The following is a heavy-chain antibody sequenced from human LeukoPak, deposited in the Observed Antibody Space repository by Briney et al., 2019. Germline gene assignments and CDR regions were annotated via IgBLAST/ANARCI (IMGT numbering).Heavy chain of an antibody. V-gene: IGHV1-46*01. CDR1: GYSFTSNC. CDR2: IYPRDGST. Sequence: ASVKVSCKASGYSFTSNCIHWVRQAPGQGLEWMGMIYPRDGSTSYAQKFQGRVTVTRDTSTSTVHMELSGLRSEDTAVYYCARDQEAFDYWGQGTLVTVSS. CDR3: ARDQEAFDY. J-gene: IGHJ4*02.